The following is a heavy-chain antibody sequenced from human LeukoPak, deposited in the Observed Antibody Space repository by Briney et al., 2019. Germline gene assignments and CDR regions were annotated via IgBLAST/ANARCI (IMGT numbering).Heavy chain of an antibody. CDR1: GYSFPSYW. V-gene: IGHV5-51*01. J-gene: IGHJ3*02. CDR2: IHPRDSHT. CDR3: ARPREVVITSVGAFDM. D-gene: IGHD3-22*01. Sequence: GESLKISCKGSGYSFPSYWIGWVRQMPGKGLELMGIIHPRDSHTRYRPSLQGQVTISADKSISTAYLQWSSLKASDSAMYYCARPREVVITSVGAFDMWGQGTMVSVSS.